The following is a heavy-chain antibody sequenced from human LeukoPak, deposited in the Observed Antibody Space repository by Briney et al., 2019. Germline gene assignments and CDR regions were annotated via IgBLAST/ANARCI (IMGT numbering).Heavy chain of an antibody. CDR2: ISSSGSTM. CDR1: GFTVSSNY. Sequence: GGSLRLSCAASGFTVSSNYMSWVRQAPGKGLEWVSYISSSGSTMYYADSVKGRFTISRDNAKNTLYLQMNSLRAEDTAVYYCAREVTTVTTFGFDYWGQGTLVTVSP. V-gene: IGHV3-11*04. J-gene: IGHJ4*02. CDR3: AREVTTVTTFGFDY. D-gene: IGHD4-17*01.